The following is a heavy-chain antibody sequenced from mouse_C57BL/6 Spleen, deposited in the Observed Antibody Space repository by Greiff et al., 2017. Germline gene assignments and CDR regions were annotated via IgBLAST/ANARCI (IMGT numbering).Heavy chain of an antibody. CDR2: ISYDGSN. CDR1: GYSITSGYY. J-gene: IGHJ3*01. CDR3: ASMVTAY. D-gene: IGHD2-2*01. Sequence: EVKLVESGPGLVKPSQSLSLTCSVTGYSITSGYYWNWIRQFPGNKLEWMGYISYDGSNNYNPSLKNRISITRDTSKNQFFLKLNSVTTEDTATYYCASMVTAYWGQGTLVTVSA. V-gene: IGHV3-6*01.